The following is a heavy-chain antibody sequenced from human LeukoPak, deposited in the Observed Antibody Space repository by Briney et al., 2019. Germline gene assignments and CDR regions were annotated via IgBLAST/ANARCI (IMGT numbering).Heavy chain of an antibody. CDR2: INPNSGGT. J-gene: IGHJ4*02. CDR3: ARDRVGGSGSFSY. Sequence: ASVKVSCKASGYTFTGYYMHWVRQAPGQGLEWMGWINPNSGGTNYAQKFQGRVTMTRDTSISTAYMELSRLRSDDTAVYYCARDRVGGSGSFSYWGQGTLVTVSS. D-gene: IGHD3-10*01. V-gene: IGHV1-2*02. CDR1: GYTFTGYY.